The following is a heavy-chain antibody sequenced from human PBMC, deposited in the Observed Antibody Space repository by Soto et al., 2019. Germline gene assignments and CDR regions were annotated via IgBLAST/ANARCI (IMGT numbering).Heavy chain of an antibody. Sequence: ASVKVSCKASGYTFTNYAMHWVRQAPGQRLEWMGWINAGNGNTKYSQKFQGRVTITRDTSASTAYMELSSLRSEDTAVYYCARWPDGYYYYGMDVWGQGTTVTVSS. V-gene: IGHV1-3*01. J-gene: IGHJ6*02. CDR1: GYTFTNYA. CDR2: INAGNGNT. CDR3: ARWPDGYYYYGMDV.